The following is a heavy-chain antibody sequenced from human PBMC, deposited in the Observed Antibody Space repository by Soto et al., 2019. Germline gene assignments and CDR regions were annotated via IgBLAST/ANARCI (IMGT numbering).Heavy chain of an antibody. Sequence: GGSLRLSCAASGFPFSIYWMHWVRQAPGKGLVWVSRINSVGTSTSYADSVKGRFTISRDNAKNTLYLQMNRLRAEDTAVYYCARIFPTSSSPFNAFDIWGQGTMVTVS. V-gene: IGHV3-74*01. CDR3: ARIFPTSSSPFNAFDI. CDR2: INSVGTST. D-gene: IGHD6-6*01. CDR1: GFPFSIYW. J-gene: IGHJ3*02.